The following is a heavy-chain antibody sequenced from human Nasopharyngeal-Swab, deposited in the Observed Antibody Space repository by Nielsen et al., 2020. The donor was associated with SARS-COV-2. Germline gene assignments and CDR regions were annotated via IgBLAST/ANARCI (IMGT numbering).Heavy chain of an antibody. CDR3: ATDATSYYYYGMDV. D-gene: IGHD1-26*01. J-gene: IGHJ6*02. CDR2: ISWNSGSI. CDR1: GFTFDDYA. Sequence: GGSLRLSCAASGFTFDDYAMHWVRQAPGKGLEWVSGISWNSGSIGYADSVKGRFTISRDNAKNSLYLQMNSLRAEDTASYYCATDATSYYYYGMDVWGQGTTVTVSS. V-gene: IGHV3-9*01.